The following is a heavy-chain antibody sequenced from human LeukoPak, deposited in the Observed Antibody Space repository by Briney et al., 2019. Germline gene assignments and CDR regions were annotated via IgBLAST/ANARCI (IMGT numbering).Heavy chain of an antibody. CDR1: GYTFTGYY. V-gene: IGHV1-2*02. J-gene: IGHJ4*02. CDR2: INPNSGGT. CDR3: ARDTFLYCSSTSCFHFDY. D-gene: IGHD2-2*01. Sequence: ASVKVSCKASGYTFTGYYMHWVRQAPGQGLEWMGWINPNSGGTNYAQKFQGRVTMTTDTSTSTAYMELRSLRSDDTAVYYCARDTFLYCSSTSCFHFDYWGQGTLVTVSS.